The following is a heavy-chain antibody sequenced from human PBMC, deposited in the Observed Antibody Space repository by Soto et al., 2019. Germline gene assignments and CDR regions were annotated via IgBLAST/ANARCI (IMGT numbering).Heavy chain of an antibody. Sequence: KPSETLSLTCAVYGGSFSGYYWSWIRQPPGKGLEWIGEINHSGSTNYNPSLKSRVTISVDTSKNQFSLKLSSVTAADTAVYYCARGLRDGYNYRLVRSYFDYWGQGTLVTVSS. J-gene: IGHJ4*02. CDR2: INHSGST. CDR3: ARGLRDGYNYRLVRSYFDY. V-gene: IGHV4-34*01. CDR1: GGSFSGYY. D-gene: IGHD5-12*01.